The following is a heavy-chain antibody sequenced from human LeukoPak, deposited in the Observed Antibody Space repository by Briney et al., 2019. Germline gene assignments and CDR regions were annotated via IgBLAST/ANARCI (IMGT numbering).Heavy chain of an antibody. Sequence: SVKVSCKASGGTFSSYAISWVRQAPGQGLEWMGRIIPIFGIANYAQKFQGRVTITTDESTSTAYMELSSLRSEDTAVYYCTYDFWSGYYFNDAFDIWGQGTMVTVSS. D-gene: IGHD3-3*01. J-gene: IGHJ3*02. V-gene: IGHV1-69*05. CDR3: TYDFWSGYYFNDAFDI. CDR1: GGTFSSYA. CDR2: IIPIFGIA.